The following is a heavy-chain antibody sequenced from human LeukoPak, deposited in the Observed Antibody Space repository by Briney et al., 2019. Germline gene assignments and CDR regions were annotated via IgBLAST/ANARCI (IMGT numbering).Heavy chain of an antibody. CDR2: ISSSSSYI. CDR3: ARDGFVATTLYYYYYYGMDV. D-gene: IGHD5-12*01. CDR1: GFTFSSYS. J-gene: IGHJ6*02. Sequence: GGSLRLSCAASGFTFSSYSMNWVRQAPGKGLEWVSSISSSSSYIYYADSVKGRFTISRDNAKNSLYLQMNSLRAEDTAVYYCARDGFVATTLYYYYYYGMDVWGQGTTVTVSS. V-gene: IGHV3-21*04.